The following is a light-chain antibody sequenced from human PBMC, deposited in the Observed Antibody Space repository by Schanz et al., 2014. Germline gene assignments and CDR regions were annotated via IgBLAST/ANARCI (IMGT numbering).Light chain of an antibody. Sequence: QSALTQPASVSGSPGQSITISCTGTSSDVGGYNYVSWYQQHPGKAPKLMIYDVSNRPSGVSNRFSGSTSGNTASLTISGLQAEDEADYYCCSYAGSSNVVFGGGTKVTVL. J-gene: IGLJ2*01. CDR3: CSYAGSSNVV. CDR2: DVS. V-gene: IGLV2-14*01. CDR1: SSDVGGYNY.